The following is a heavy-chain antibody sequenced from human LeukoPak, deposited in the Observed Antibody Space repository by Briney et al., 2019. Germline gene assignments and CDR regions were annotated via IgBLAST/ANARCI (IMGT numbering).Heavy chain of an antibody. CDR2: INPNSGGT. D-gene: IGHD2-2*01. V-gene: IGHV1-2*02. J-gene: IGHJ3*02. CDR3: ARDVVKAAISAFDI. Sequence: ASVKVSCKASGYTFTGYYIHWVRQAPGQGLEWMGWINPNSGGTNYAQKFQGRVTMTRGTSISTAYMELSRLRSDDTAVYYCARDVVKAAISAFDIWGQGTMVTVSS. CDR1: GYTFTGYY.